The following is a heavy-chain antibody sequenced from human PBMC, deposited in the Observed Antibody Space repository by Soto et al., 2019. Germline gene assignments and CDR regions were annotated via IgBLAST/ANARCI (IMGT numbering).Heavy chain of an antibody. D-gene: IGHD2-8*01. Sequence: EVQLVESGGGLVQPGGSLRLSCVASGFTFSDHFMDWLRQAPGKGLEWVGRARNKANGYTTAHAASVRGRFSISRDDSQNSLYLQMNSLKTADTAVYFCARLMGTSFDLWGQGNLVTVSS. CDR1: GFTFSDHF. V-gene: IGHV3-72*01. CDR3: ARLMGTSFDL. CDR2: ARNKANGYTT. J-gene: IGHJ4*02.